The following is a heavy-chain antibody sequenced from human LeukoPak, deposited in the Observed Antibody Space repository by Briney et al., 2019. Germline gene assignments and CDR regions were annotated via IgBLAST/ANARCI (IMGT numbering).Heavy chain of an antibody. V-gene: IGHV3-30*02. Sequence: PGGSPRPSCAASGFTFSSYGMHWVRQAPGKGLEWVAFIRYDGSNKYYADSVKGRFTISRDNSKNTLYLQMNSLRAEDTAVYYCAKDFSKYYYYYMDVWGKGTTVTVSS. D-gene: IGHD2/OR15-2a*01. CDR3: AKDFSKYYYYYMDV. CDR1: GFTFSSYG. CDR2: IRYDGSNK. J-gene: IGHJ6*03.